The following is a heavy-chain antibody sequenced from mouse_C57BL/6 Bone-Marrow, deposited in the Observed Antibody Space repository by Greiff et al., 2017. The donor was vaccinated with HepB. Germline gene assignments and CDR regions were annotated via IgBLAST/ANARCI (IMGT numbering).Heavy chain of an antibody. Sequence: QVQLQQSGPELVKPGASVKISCKASGYAFSSSWMNWVKQRPGKGLEWIGRIYPGDGDTNYNGKLKGKATLTADKSSSTAYMQLSSLTSEDSAVYFCARDSNYGGYWGQGTTLTVSS. D-gene: IGHD2-5*01. CDR1: GYAFSSSW. CDR3: ARDSNYGGY. V-gene: IGHV1-82*01. CDR2: IYPGDGDT. J-gene: IGHJ2*01.